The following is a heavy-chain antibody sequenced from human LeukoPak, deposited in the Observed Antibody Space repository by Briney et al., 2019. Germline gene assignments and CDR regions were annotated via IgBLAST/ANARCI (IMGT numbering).Heavy chain of an antibody. D-gene: IGHD3-3*01. CDR3: ARVVIINNWFDP. Sequence: GGSLRLSCAASGFTFDAYSMHWVRHAPGKGLEWVSLISWDGGGTYYAASVKGRFTISRDNAKNTLYLQMNSLRAEDTAVYYCARVVIINNWFDPWGQGTLVTVSS. V-gene: IGHV3-43*01. J-gene: IGHJ5*02. CDR1: GFTFDAYS. CDR2: ISWDGGGT.